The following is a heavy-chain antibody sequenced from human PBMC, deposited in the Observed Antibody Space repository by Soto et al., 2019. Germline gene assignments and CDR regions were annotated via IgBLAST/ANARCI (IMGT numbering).Heavy chain of an antibody. D-gene: IGHD4-17*01. V-gene: IGHV4-31*03. CDR2: IYYSGST. CDR1: GGSISSGGYY. Sequence: PSETLSLTCTVSGGSISSGGYYWSWIRQHPGKGLEWIGYIYYSGSTYYNPSLKSRVTISVDTSKNQCSLKLSSVTAADTAVYYCARGVRFGFGTTVTPFDYWGQGTLVTVSS. J-gene: IGHJ4*02. CDR3: ARGVRFGFGTTVTPFDY.